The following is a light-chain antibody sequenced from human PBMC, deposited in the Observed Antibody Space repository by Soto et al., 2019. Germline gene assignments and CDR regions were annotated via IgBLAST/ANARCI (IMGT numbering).Light chain of an antibody. V-gene: IGKV1-6*01. J-gene: IGKJ3*01. CDR3: LQDYNYPIT. CDR1: EAVRND. CDR2: SAS. Sequence: IPLSQSTSAVSANVGDRVTITCRASEAVRNDLAWYQQKPGKAPKLLIYSASSLHSGVPSRFSGSGSGTDFTLTTSSLQPEDFATYYCLQDYNYPITSGPRAKVDIK.